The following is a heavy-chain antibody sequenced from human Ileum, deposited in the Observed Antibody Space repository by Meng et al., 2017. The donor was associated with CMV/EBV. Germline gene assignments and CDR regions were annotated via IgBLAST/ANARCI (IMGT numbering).Heavy chain of an antibody. Sequence: SETLSLTCTVSGGSISRYYWNWIRQPPGKGLEWIGYIYYSGTTNYNPSLKSRVTVSVDTSKNQFSLRLSSVTAADTAVYYCARADGDYIDYWGQGARVTVYS. CDR2: IYYSGTT. CDR1: GGSISRYY. J-gene: IGHJ4*02. V-gene: IGHV4-59*01. CDR3: ARADGDYIDY. D-gene: IGHD4-17*01.